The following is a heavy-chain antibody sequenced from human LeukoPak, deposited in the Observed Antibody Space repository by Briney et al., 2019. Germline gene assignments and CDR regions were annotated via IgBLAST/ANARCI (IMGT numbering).Heavy chain of an antibody. Sequence: GGSLRLSCAASGFTFSDYYMSWIRQAPGKGLEWVSYISSSGSTIYYADSVKGRFTISRDNSKNTLYLQMNSLRAEDTAVYYCAREPRDGDQRDYWGQGTLVTVSS. CDR1: GFTFSDYY. CDR2: ISSSGSTI. V-gene: IGHV3-11*04. D-gene: IGHD4-17*01. J-gene: IGHJ4*02. CDR3: AREPRDGDQRDY.